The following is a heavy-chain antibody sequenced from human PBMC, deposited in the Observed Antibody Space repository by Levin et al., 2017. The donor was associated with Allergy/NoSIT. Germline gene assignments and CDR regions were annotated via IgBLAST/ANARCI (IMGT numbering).Heavy chain of an antibody. D-gene: IGHD2-15*01. J-gene: IGHJ1*01. Sequence: SETLSLTCAVSGGSISSGGYSWSWIRQPPGKGLEWIGYIYHSGSTYYNPSLKSRVTISVDRSKNQFSLKLSSVTAADTAVYYCATGREYFQHWGQGTLVTVSS. V-gene: IGHV4-30-2*01. CDR1: GGSISSGGYS. CDR3: ATGREYFQH. CDR2: IYHSGST.